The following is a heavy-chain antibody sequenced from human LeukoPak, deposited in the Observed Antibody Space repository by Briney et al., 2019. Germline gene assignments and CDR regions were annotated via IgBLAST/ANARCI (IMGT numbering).Heavy chain of an antibody. J-gene: IGHJ4*02. V-gene: IGHV3-30*03. CDR2: ISYDGSNK. CDR3: ARGTYFDY. Sequence: GGSLRLSCAASGFTFSSYGMHWVCQAPGKGLEWVAVISYDGSNKYYADSVKGRFTISRDNSKNTLYLQMNSLRSDDTAVYYCARGTYFDYWGQGTLVTVSS. CDR1: GFTFSSYG.